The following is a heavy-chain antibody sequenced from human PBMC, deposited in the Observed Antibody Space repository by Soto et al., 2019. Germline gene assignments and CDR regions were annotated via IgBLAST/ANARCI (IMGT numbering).Heavy chain of an antibody. CDR1: AGSIRGGDYY. Sequence: QVQLQESGPGLVKPSQTLSLTCTVSAGSIRGGDYYWTWIRQPPGKGLEWIVYIDHSGSAYYNPSLKTRATISIDTSNNQFSLQMTSVTAADTAVYYCAGELGTFYFDHWGQGTLVTVSS. V-gene: IGHV4-30-4*01. CDR2: IDHSGSA. J-gene: IGHJ4*02. CDR3: AGELGTFYFDH. D-gene: IGHD7-27*01.